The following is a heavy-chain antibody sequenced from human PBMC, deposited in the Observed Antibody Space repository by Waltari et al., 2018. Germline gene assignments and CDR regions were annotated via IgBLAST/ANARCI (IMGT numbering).Heavy chain of an antibody. CDR2: INHSGST. CDR1: GGSFSGYY. J-gene: IGHJ4*02. V-gene: IGHV4-34*01. CDR3: AGAPKEETTVTPGYFDY. Sequence: QVQLQQWGAGLLKPSETLSLTCAVYGGSFSGYYWSWIRQPPGKGLEWIGEINHSGSTNYNPSLKSRVTISVDTSKNQFSLKLSSVTAADTAVYYCAGAPKEETTVTPGYFDYWGQGTLVTVSS. D-gene: IGHD4-4*01.